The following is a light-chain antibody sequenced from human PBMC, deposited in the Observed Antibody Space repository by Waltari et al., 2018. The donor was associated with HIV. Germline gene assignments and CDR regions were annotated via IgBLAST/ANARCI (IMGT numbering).Light chain of an antibody. CDR3: QQYRTWPRT. Sequence: VMPQSPATLLESPGKPANLSCRARRSVGSSLAWYHQKPGRRPRRLIYGASSRASDAPPTCSGRGAGTDFSLSIGSLRCSDVGIYDCQQYRTWPRTFGRGTTVEIK. CDR2: GAS. CDR1: RSVGSS. J-gene: IGKJ1*01. V-gene: IGKV3-15*01.